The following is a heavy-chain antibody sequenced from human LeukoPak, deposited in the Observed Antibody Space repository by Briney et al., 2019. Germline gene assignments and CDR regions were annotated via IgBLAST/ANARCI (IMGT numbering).Heavy chain of an antibody. Sequence: SETLSLTCTVSGGSVSSNIYYWNWIRQPPGKGLEWIGYIYYSGSTNYNPSLKSRVTISVDTSKNQFSLKLTSLTAADTAVYYCAREDSSSYLGYWGQGTLVTVSS. CDR3: AREDSSSYLGY. CDR1: GGSVSSNIYY. J-gene: IGHJ4*02. CDR2: IYYSGST. D-gene: IGHD3-22*01. V-gene: IGHV4-61*01.